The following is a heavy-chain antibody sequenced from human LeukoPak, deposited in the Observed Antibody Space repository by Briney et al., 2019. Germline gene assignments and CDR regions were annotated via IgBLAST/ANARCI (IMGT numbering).Heavy chain of an antibody. D-gene: IGHD3-9*01. CDR2: IYYSGRT. Sequence: SETLSLTCTVSGGSLTNYYWSWVRQSPAGGLEWMGFIYYSGRTYYNPPLNVRATISVDTSTTQFSLSLNSVTAADTAVYYCVRESDWLFDHCGPGSLVTVSS. CDR1: GGSLTNYY. J-gene: IGHJ4*02. CDR3: VRESDWLFDH. V-gene: IGHV4-59*01.